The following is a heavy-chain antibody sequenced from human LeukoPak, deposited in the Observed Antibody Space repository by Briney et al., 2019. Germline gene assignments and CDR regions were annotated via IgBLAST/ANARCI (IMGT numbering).Heavy chain of an antibody. J-gene: IGHJ2*01. CDR1: GYTFTSYD. CDR3: ARGGTRDWYFDL. D-gene: IGHD3-10*01. V-gene: IGHV1-8*01. CDR2: MNPNSGNT. Sequence: GASVKVSCKASGYTFTSYDINWVRQATGQGLEWMGWMNPNSGNTGYAQKFQGRVTMTRNTSIGTAYMELSSLRSEDTAVYYCARGGTRDWYFDLWGRGTLVTVSS.